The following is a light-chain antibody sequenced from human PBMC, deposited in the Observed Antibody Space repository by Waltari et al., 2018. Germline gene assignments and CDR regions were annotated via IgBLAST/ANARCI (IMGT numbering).Light chain of an antibody. J-gene: IGKJ1*01. Sequence: DIHLTQSPSFLSASVGDRVTITCRASQGISCNLAWYQQKPGKAPKLLFFRASTGQSGVPSRFSGSEAETDYTLTISSLQPEDFATYGCLKLNSYPRTFGQGTKVEVK. CDR3: LKLNSYPRT. CDR1: QGISCN. CDR2: RAS. V-gene: IGKV1-9*01.